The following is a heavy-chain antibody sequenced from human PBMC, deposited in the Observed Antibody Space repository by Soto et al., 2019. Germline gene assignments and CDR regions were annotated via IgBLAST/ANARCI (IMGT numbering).Heavy chain of an antibody. V-gene: IGHV3-23*01. CDR1: GFTFTSYA. J-gene: IGHJ6*02. Sequence: EVQMLESGGGLVQPGGSLRLSCEVSGFTFTSYAMNWVRQAPGKGLEWVAGMTSSGSGTFYADSVKGRFTISRDNAKNSLYLQMNSLRAEDTAVYYCARDRGYDAHDYYYNAMDVWGQGTMVTVSS. CDR2: MTSSGSGT. D-gene: IGHD2-15*01. CDR3: ARDRGYDAHDYYYNAMDV.